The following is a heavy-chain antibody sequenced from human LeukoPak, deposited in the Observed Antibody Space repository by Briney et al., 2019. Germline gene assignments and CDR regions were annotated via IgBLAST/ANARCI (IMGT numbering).Heavy chain of an antibody. D-gene: IGHD3-16*02. Sequence: PGGPLRLSCVASGFTFSSHSMNWVRQAPGKGLEWVSSISSSSSYIYYADSVKGRFTISRDNAKNSLYLQMNSLRAEDTAVYYCARDANVYSYGLTGWFDPWGQGTLVTVSS. CDR2: ISSSSSYI. V-gene: IGHV3-21*01. CDR3: ARDANVYSYGLTGWFDP. J-gene: IGHJ5*02. CDR1: GFTFSSHS.